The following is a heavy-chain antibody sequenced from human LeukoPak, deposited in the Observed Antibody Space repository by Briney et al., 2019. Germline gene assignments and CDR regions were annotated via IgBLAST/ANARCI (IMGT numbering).Heavy chain of an antibody. D-gene: IGHD3-22*01. J-gene: IGHJ3*02. CDR2: IYSGGST. V-gene: IGHV3-66*01. CDR3: ARVREDSSGHWALSGAFDI. CDR1: GFTVSSNY. Sequence: GGSLRLSCAASGFTVSSNYMSWVRQAPGKGLEWVSVIYSGGSTYYADSVKGRFTISRDNSKNTLYLQMNSLRAEDTAVYYCARVREDSSGHWALSGAFDIWGQGTMVTVSS.